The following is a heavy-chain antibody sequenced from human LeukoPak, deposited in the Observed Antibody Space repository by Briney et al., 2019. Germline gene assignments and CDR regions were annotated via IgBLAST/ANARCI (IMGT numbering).Heavy chain of an antibody. CDR3: ARGARAGYNLEPFDY. D-gene: IGHD5-24*01. CDR1: GGSMSSSY. V-gene: IGHV4-59*08. Sequence: SETLSLTCTVSGGSMSSSYWSWIRQPPRQELLWIGYIYYSGSTKYNPSLKSRVTISVDTSKNQFSLKLSSVTAADTAVYYCARGARAGYNLEPFDYWGQGTLVTVSS. J-gene: IGHJ4*02. CDR2: IYYSGST.